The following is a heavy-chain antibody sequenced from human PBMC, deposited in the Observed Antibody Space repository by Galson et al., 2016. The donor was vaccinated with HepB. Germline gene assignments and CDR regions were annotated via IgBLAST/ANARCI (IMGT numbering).Heavy chain of an antibody. CDR3: AKPYDFWSVYSNY. CDR1: GFIFSSYG. V-gene: IGHV3-23*01. Sequence: SLRLSCAASGFIFSSYGMTWVRQAPGKGLEVVSSISRRGDSTDYADSVKGRFTISRDNSKNTLYLQMNRQRAEETAVYYCAKPYDFWSVYSNYWGQGTLVTVSS. CDR2: ISRRGDST. D-gene: IGHD3-3*01. J-gene: IGHJ4*02.